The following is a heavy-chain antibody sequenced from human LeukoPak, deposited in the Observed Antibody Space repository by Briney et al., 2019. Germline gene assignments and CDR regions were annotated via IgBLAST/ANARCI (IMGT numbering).Heavy chain of an antibody. CDR2: FDPEDGET. V-gene: IGHV1-24*01. CDR1: GYTLTELS. J-gene: IGHJ4*02. D-gene: IGHD3-10*01. Sequence: PGASVKVSCKVSGYTLTELSMHWVRQAPGKGLEWMGGFDPEDGETIYAQKFQGRGTMTEDTSTDTAYMELSSLRSEDTAVYYCATDSGELPPGYFDYWGQGTLVTVSS. CDR3: ATDSGELPPGYFDY.